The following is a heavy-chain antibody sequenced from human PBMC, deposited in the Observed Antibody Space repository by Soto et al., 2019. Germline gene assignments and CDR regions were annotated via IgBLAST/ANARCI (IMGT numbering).Heavy chain of an antibody. D-gene: IGHD3-22*01. CDR3: ARHILSFYYDSSGFSNWFDP. CDR1: GGSISDYY. V-gene: IGHV4-59*08. CDR2: IYYSGST. Sequence: SETLSLTCTVNGGSISDYYLSWIRQPPGKGLEWIGYIYYSGSTNYNPSLKSRVTISVDTSKSQFSLKLSSVTAADTAVYYCARHILSFYYDSSGFSNWFDPWGQGTLVTVSS. J-gene: IGHJ5*02.